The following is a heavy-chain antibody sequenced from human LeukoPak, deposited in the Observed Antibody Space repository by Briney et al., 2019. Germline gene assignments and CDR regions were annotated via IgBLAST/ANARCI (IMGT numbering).Heavy chain of an antibody. CDR2: INHSGST. CDR3: ARILWPLYYYYMDV. J-gene: IGHJ6*03. CDR1: GGSFSGYY. V-gene: IGHV4-34*01. D-gene: IGHD3-10*01. Sequence: SETLSLTCAVYGGSFSGYYWSWIRQPPGKVLEWIGEINHSGSTNYNPSLKSRVTISVDTSKNQFSLKLSSVTAADTAVYYCARILWPLYYYYMDVWGKGTTVTVSS.